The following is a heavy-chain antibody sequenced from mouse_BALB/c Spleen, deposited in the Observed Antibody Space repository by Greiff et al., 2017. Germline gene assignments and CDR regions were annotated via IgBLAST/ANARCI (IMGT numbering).Heavy chain of an antibody. CDR1: GFTFSSYT. J-gene: IGHJ4*01. CDR2: ISNGGGST. V-gene: IGHV5-12-2*01. D-gene: IGHD2-1*01. CDR3: ARHYGNYDYYAMDY. Sequence: DVKLQESGGGLVQPGGSLKLSCAASGFTFSSYTMSWVRQTPEKRLEWVAYISNGGGSTYYPDTVKGRFTISRDNAKNTLYLQMSSLKSEDTAMYYCARHYGNYDYYAMDYWGQGTSVTVSS.